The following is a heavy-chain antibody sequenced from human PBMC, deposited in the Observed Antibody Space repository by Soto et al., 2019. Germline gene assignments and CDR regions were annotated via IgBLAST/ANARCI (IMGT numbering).Heavy chain of an antibody. CDR2: IKQEGSEK. Sequence: EVQLVESGGGLVQPGGSLRLSCAASGFTFSSYWMSWVRQAPGKGLEWVANIKQEGSEKYYVDSVKGRFTISRDNAKNALYLQMHSLRAEDTAVYYCARHLDHLIVGAPIFGGDAFDIWGQGTMVTVSS. CDR3: ARHLDHLIVGAPIFGGDAFDI. CDR1: GFTFSSYW. D-gene: IGHD1-26*01. J-gene: IGHJ3*02. V-gene: IGHV3-7*05.